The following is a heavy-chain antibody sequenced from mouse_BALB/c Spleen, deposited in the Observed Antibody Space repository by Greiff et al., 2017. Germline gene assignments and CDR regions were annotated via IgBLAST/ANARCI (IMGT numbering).Heavy chain of an antibody. CDR2: INPSSGYT. V-gene: IGHV1-4*02. CDR3: ARSGYYGSSSYFDY. J-gene: IGHJ2*01. D-gene: IGHD1-1*01. Sequence: VQLQQSAAELARPGASVKMSCKASGYTFTSYTMHWVKQRPGQGLEWIGYINPSSGYTEYNQKFKDKTTLTADKSSSTAYMQLSSLTSEDSAVYYCARSGYYGSSSYFDYWGQGTTLTVSS. CDR1: GYTFTSYT.